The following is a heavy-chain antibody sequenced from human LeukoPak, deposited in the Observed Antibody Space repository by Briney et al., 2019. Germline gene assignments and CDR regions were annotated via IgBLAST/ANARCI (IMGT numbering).Heavy chain of an antibody. Sequence: AASVKVSCKASGYTFTSYDINWVRQATGQGLEWMGWMNPNSGNTGYAQKFQGRATITRNTSISTAYMELSSLRSEDTAVYYCARGYDLGWFDPWGQGTLVTVSS. D-gene: IGHD3-22*01. J-gene: IGHJ5*02. CDR3: ARGYDLGWFDP. V-gene: IGHV1-8*03. CDR2: MNPNSGNT. CDR1: GYTFTSYD.